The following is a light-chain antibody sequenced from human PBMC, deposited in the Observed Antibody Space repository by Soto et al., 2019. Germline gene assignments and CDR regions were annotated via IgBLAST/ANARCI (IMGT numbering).Light chain of an antibody. Sequence: DIQMTQSPSTLSGSVGDRVTITCRASQSISSWLAWYQQKPGKAPKLLIYNASTLKSGVPSRFSGSGSGTEFTLTISSLQPDDFATYYCQQYNSYSEAFGQGTKVDIK. CDR3: QQYNSYSEA. CDR2: NAS. J-gene: IGKJ1*01. V-gene: IGKV1-5*03. CDR1: QSISSW.